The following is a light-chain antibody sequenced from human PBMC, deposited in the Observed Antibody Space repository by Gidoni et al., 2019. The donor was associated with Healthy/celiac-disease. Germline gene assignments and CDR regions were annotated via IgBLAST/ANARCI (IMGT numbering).Light chain of an antibody. V-gene: IGKV3-20*01. J-gene: IGKJ4*01. CDR2: GAS. Sequence: EIVLTQSPGTLSLSPGERATLSCRASQSVSSSYLAWYQPKPGKAPRLLIYGASSRATGIPDRFSGSGSGTDFTLTISRLEPEDFAVYYCQQYGSSPPVTFGGGTKVEIK. CDR3: QQYGSSPPVT. CDR1: QSVSSSY.